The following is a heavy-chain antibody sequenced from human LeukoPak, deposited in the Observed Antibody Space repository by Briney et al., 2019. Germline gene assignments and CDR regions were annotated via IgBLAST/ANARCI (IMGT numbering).Heavy chain of an antibody. CDR1: GYSISSGYY. V-gene: IGHV4-38-2*01. CDR2: IYHSGCT. Sequence: SETLSLTCAVSGYSISSGYYWGWIRQPPGKGLEWIGSIYHSGCTYYNPSLKSRVTISVDTSKNQFSLKLSSVTAADTAVYYCARRGLQTPFDYWGQGTLVTVSS. J-gene: IGHJ4*02. CDR3: ARRGLQTPFDY. D-gene: IGHD4-11*01.